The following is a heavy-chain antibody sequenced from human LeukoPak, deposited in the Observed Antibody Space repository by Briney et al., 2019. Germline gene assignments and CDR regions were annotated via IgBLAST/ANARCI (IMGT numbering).Heavy chain of an antibody. D-gene: IGHD1-1*01. V-gene: IGHV4-59*01. CDR2: TRYGGTT. Sequence: PSETLSLTCSVSDDSISDYYWCWIRQPPGRGLEWIGYTRYGGTTSQNPSLKSRVTMSVDTPTNRLSLRLTSVTAADTAVYYCARGSGIHAWNLQHWGQGILVTVSS. CDR1: DDSISDYY. J-gene: IGHJ1*01. CDR3: ARGSGIHAWNLQH.